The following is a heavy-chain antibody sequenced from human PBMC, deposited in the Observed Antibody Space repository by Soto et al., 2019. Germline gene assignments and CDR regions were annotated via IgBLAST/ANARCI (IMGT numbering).Heavy chain of an antibody. CDR1: GGTFSSYT. CDR3: ARDLGYCSGGSCFARGSWFDP. V-gene: IGHV1-69*04. CDR2: IIPILGIA. Sequence: SVKVSCKASGGTFSSYTISWVRQAPGQGLEWMGRIIPILGIANYAQKFQGRVTITADKSTSTAYMELSSLRSEDTTVYYCARDLGYCSGGSCFARGSWFDPWGQGTLVTVSS. D-gene: IGHD2-15*01. J-gene: IGHJ5*02.